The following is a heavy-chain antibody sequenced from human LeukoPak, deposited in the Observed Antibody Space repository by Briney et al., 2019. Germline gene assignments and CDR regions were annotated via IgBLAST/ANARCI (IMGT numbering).Heavy chain of an antibody. CDR3: TTGAYYYGSGSYSNSGYYFDY. Sequence: PGGSLRLSCAASGFTFSSYWMSWVRQAPGKGLEWVGRIKSKTDGGTTDYAAPVKGRFTISRDDSKNTLYLQMNSLKTEDTAVYYCTTGAYYYGSGSYSNSGYYFDYWGQGTLVTVSS. CDR2: IKSKTDGGTT. D-gene: IGHD3-10*01. J-gene: IGHJ4*02. V-gene: IGHV3-15*01. CDR1: GFTFSSYW.